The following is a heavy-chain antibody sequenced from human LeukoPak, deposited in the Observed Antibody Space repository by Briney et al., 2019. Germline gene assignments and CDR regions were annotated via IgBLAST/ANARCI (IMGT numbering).Heavy chain of an antibody. Sequence: SETLSLTCTVSGGSISSGGYYWSWIRQHLGKGLEWIGYIYYSGSTYYNPSLKSRVTISVDTSKNQFSLKLSSVTAADTAVYYCAREDIVVVRGFDPWGQGTLVTVSS. V-gene: IGHV4-31*03. J-gene: IGHJ5*02. D-gene: IGHD2-2*01. CDR2: IYYSGST. CDR1: GGSISSGGYY. CDR3: AREDIVVVRGFDP.